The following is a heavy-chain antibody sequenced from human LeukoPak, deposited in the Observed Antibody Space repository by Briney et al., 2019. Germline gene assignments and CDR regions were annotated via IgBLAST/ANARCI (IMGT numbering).Heavy chain of an antibody. CDR1: GGTFSSYA. CDR2: IIPIFGTA. CDR3: ARVLRIQLWSRDNWYFDL. D-gene: IGHD5-18*01. J-gene: IGHJ2*01. V-gene: IGHV1-69*01. Sequence: ASVKVSCKASGGTFSSYAISWVGQAPGQGLEWMGGIIPIFGTANYAQKFQGRVTITADESTSTAYMELSSLRSEDTAVYYCARVLRIQLWSRDNWYFDLWGRGTLVTVSS.